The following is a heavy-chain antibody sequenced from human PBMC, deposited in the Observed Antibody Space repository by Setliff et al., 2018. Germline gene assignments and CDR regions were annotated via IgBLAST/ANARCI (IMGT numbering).Heavy chain of an antibody. CDR1: GFMFSTYG. J-gene: IGHJ4*02. V-gene: IGHV3-30*02. CDR2: IRSDGSNK. Sequence: GSLRLSCAASGFMFSTYGMHWVRQAPGKGLEWVAYIRSDGSNKYYADPVKGRFTISRDNSRNTLYLQMNSLRAEDTAVYYCARAHPHDYGDYVDYWGQGTLVTVSS. D-gene: IGHD4-17*01. CDR3: ARAHPHDYGDYVDY.